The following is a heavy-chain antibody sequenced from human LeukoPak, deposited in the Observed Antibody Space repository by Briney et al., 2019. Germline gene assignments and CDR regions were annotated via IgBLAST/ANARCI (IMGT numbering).Heavy chain of an antibody. V-gene: IGHV1-69*13. CDR3: ASRAREGATDY. J-gene: IGHJ4*02. D-gene: IGHD1-26*01. CDR1: GGTFCSYA. Sequence: ASVKVSCKASGGTFCSYAISWVRQAPGQGLEWMGGIIPIFGTANYAQKFQGRVTITADESTSTAYMELSSLRSEDTAVYYCASRAREGATDYWGQGTLVTVSS. CDR2: IIPIFGTA.